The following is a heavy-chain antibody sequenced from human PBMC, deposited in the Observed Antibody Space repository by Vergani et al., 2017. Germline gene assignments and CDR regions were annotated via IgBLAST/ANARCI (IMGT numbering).Heavy chain of an antibody. CDR1: GFTFSSHA. D-gene: IGHD2-15*01. V-gene: IGHV3-23*01. J-gene: IGHJ3*02. CDR3: AKSRGYYSTDGFDI. Sequence: EVQLLESGGGLVQPGGSLRLSCAASGFTFSSHAMTWVRQAPGKGLEWVSAIVGSGGRTYYADSVKGRFTISRDNSKNTLYLQLNSLRADGTAVYYCAKSRGYYSTDGFDIWGQGTMVTVSS. CDR2: IVGSGGRT.